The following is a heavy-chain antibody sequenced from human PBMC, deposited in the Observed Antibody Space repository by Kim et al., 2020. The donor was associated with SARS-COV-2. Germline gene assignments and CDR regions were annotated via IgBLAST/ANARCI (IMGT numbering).Heavy chain of an antibody. Sequence: GESLKISCKGSGYSFTSYWISWVRQMPGKGLEWMGRIDPSDSYTNYSPSFQGHVTISADKSISTAYLQWSSLKASDTAMYYCARPSSGSAAGFENWFDPWGQGTLVTVSS. J-gene: IGHJ5*02. CDR3: ARPSSGSAAGFENWFDP. D-gene: IGHD6-13*01. CDR2: IDPSDSYT. CDR1: GYSFTSYW. V-gene: IGHV5-10-1*01.